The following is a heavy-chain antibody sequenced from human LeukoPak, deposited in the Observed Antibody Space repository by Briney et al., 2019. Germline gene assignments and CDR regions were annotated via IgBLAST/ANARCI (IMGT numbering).Heavy chain of an antibody. D-gene: IGHD3-16*01. J-gene: IGHJ4*02. CDR3: ARALGASRFDY. CDR2: ISSSDTYT. CDR1: GFTFSDYY. Sequence: GGSLRLSCAASGFTFSDYYMSWIRQAPGKGLEWVSYISSSDTYTNYADSVKGRFTISRDNSKNTLYLQMNSLRAEDTAVYYCARALGASRFDYWGQGTLVTVSS. V-gene: IGHV3-11*05.